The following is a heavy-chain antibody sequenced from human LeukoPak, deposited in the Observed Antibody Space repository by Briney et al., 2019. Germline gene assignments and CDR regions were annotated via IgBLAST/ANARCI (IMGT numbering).Heavy chain of an antibody. V-gene: IGHV4-59*01. CDR1: GGSISSYY. Sequence: SETPSLTCTVSGGSISSYYWSWIRQPPGKGLEWIGYIYYSGSTNYNPSLKSRVTISVDTSKNQFSLKLSSVTAADTAVYYCARMKPHFDYWGQGTLVTVSS. J-gene: IGHJ4*02. CDR2: IYYSGST. CDR3: ARMKPHFDY.